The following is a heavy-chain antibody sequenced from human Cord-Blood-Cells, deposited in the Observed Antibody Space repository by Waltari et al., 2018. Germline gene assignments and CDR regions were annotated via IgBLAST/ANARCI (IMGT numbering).Heavy chain of an antibody. CDR2: IYYSGST. CDR1: GGSIRSSSYY. D-gene: IGHD3-3*01. J-gene: IGHJ4*02. V-gene: IGHV4-39*01. Sequence: QLQLQASGPGLVKPSETLSLTCTVSGGSIRSSSYYWGRIRQPPGKGLGWIGIIYYSGSTYYNPSLKSRVTISVDTSKNQFSLKLSSVTAADTAVYYCARLTYYDFWSGYYFDYWGQGTLVTVSS. CDR3: ARLTYYDFWSGYYFDY.